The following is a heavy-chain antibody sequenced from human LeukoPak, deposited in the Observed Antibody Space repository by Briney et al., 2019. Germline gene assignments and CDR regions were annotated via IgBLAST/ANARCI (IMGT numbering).Heavy chain of an antibody. J-gene: IGHJ4*02. Sequence: GGSLRLSCAASGFTFSSYAMSWVRQAPGKGLEWVSAISGGGGSTYYADSVKGRFTISRDNSKNTLYLQMNSLRAEDTAVYYCAKDLGNWNSGTPGSYWGQGTLVTVSS. D-gene: IGHD1-7*01. V-gene: IGHV3-23*01. CDR2: ISGGGGST. CDR3: AKDLGNWNSGTPGSY. CDR1: GFTFSSYA.